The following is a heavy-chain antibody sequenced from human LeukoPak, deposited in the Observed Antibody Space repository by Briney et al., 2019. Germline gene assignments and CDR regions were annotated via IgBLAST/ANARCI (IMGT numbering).Heavy chain of an antibody. CDR1: GFTFSSYG. V-gene: IGHV3-30*18. CDR3: AKDARRSDGWYFFDH. J-gene: IGHJ4*02. Sequence: GRSLRLSCAASGFTFSSYGMHWVRQAPGKGLEWVAVISYDGSNKYYADSVKGRFTISRDNAKNSLYLQMNSLRAEDTAVYYCAKDARRSDGWYFFDHWGQGTLVTVSS. CDR2: ISYDGSNK. D-gene: IGHD6-19*01.